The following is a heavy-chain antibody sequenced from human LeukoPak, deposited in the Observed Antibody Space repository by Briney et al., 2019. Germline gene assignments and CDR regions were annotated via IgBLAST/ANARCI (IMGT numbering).Heavy chain of an antibody. D-gene: IGHD3-10*01. CDR1: GGSIKSHY. J-gene: IGHJ4*02. CDR2: MFYSGRT. CDR3: ARRAGSLVYYFDS. Sequence: SETQSLTCTISGGSIKSHYWSWIRQAPGKGLEWIAYMFYSGRTEYNPSLKSRVTISVDTSRNQVSLKVNSVTAADTAVYYCARRAGSLVYYFDSWGQGTLVTVSS. V-gene: IGHV4-59*08.